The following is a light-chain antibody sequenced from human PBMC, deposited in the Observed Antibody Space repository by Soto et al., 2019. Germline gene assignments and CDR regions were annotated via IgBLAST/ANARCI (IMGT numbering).Light chain of an antibody. V-gene: IGKV1-39*01. J-gene: IGKJ4*01. CDR2: AAS. CDR3: QQNYITPLT. Sequence: DVQLTQSPSPLSASVGDRVSISCRASRAITNHLNWYQQKPGQAPIVLVYAASTLETGVPSRFSGSGSGTHFTLTIDNLQPDDVATYFCQQNYITPLTFGGGTKVDIK. CDR1: RAITNH.